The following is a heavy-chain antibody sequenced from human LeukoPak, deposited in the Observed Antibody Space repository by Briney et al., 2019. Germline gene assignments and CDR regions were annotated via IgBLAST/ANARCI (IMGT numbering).Heavy chain of an antibody. Sequence: QPGGSLRLSCAASGFTFSSYWMSWVRQAPGKGLEWVANIKQDGSEKYYVDSVKGRFTISRDNSKNTLYLQMNSLRAEDTAVYYCAKDHDRITMISLDYWGQGTLVTVSS. CDR2: IKQDGSEK. D-gene: IGHD3-22*01. V-gene: IGHV3-7*01. CDR1: GFTFSSYW. CDR3: AKDHDRITMISLDY. J-gene: IGHJ4*02.